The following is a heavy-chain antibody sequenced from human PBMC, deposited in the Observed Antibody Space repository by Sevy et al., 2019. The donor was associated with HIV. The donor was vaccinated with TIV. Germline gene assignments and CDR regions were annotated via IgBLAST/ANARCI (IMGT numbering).Heavy chain of an antibody. D-gene: IGHD6-19*01. J-gene: IGHJ4*02. V-gene: IGHV3-21*01. CDR2: ISRSSSYI. Sequence: GGSLRLSCAASGFTFSSYSMNWVRQAPGKGLEWVSSISRSSSYIYYADSVKGRFTISRDNAKNSLYLQMDSLRAEDTAVYYCARYIAVAGTSGIDYWGQGTLVTVSS. CDR3: ARYIAVAGTSGIDY. CDR1: GFTFSSYS.